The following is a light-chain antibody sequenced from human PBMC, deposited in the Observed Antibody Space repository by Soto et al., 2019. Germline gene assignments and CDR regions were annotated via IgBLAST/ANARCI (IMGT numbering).Light chain of an antibody. CDR1: QSIDTS. V-gene: IGKV1-5*03. J-gene: IGKJ1*01. CDR3: EHPKSYPRT. Sequence: DIQMTQSPSTLSASVGDRVTMTCRASQSIDTSLAWYQQKPGKAPRLLIYMASNLQSGVPSRFSASGSGTEFTLTISSLVPDHFANYYCEHPKSYPRTFGQGTKVEIK. CDR2: MAS.